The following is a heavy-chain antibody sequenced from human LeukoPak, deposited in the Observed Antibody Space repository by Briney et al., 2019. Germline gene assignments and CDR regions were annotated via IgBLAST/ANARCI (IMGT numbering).Heavy chain of an antibody. Sequence: SETLSLTCTVSGGSISSSSYYWGWIRQPPGKGLEWIGSIYYSGSTYYNPPLKSRVTISVDTSKNQFSLKLSSVTAADTAVYYCARDRDRAFDWLLLGPNENSAFDYWGQGTLVTVSS. CDR2: IYYSGST. D-gene: IGHD3-9*01. CDR1: GGSISSSSYY. CDR3: ARDRDRAFDWLLLGPNENSAFDY. V-gene: IGHV4-39*07. J-gene: IGHJ4*02.